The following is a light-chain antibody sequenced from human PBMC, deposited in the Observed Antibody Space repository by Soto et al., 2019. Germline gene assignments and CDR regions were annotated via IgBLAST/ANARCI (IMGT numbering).Light chain of an antibody. Sequence: QSVLTQPPSASGTPGQRVTISCSGISSNVGSNTVDWYQQLPGTAPKLLIYHNNQRPSGVPDRLSGSKSGTSASLAISGLQSEDEADYYCAAWDDSRNAVVFGGGTKLTVL. CDR1: SSNVGSNT. J-gene: IGLJ2*01. CDR2: HNN. V-gene: IGLV1-44*01. CDR3: AAWDDSRNAVV.